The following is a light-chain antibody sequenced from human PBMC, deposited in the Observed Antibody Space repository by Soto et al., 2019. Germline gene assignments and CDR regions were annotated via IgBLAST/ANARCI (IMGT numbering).Light chain of an antibody. CDR2: EGS. CDR3: CSYAGSRV. Sequence: QSALTQPASVSGSPGQSITISCTGTSSDVWSYNLVSWYQQHPGKAPKLMIYEGSKRPSGVSNRFSGSKSGNTASLTISGRQAEDEAYYYCCSYAGSRVFGGGTKLTVL. V-gene: IGLV2-23*01. CDR1: SSDVWSYNL. J-gene: IGLJ3*02.